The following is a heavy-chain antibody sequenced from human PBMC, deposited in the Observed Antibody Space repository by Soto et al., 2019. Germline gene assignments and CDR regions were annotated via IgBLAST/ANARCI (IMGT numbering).Heavy chain of an antibody. J-gene: IGHJ5*02. CDR2: IYYSGST. CDR1: GDSISSGGYY. D-gene: IGHD6-6*01. CDR3: AREEQLDRNWFDP. Sequence: SETLSLTCTVSGDSISSGGYYWSWIRQHPGKGLEWIGYIYYSGSTYYNPSLKSRVTISVDTSKNQFSLKLSSVTAADTAVYYCAREEQLDRNWFDPWGQGTLVTVSS. V-gene: IGHV4-31*03.